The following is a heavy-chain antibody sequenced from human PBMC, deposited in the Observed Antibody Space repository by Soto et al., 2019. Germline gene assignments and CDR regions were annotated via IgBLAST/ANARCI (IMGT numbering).Heavy chain of an antibody. CDR2: IKNKNDGGTT. J-gene: IGHJ4*01. Sequence: ESGGGLVKPGGSLTLSCAASGFSFKNAWMNWVRQAPGKGLEWVGRIKNKNDGGTTDYAAFVQGRFTISRDAPENTLYLHMTGLKTEDTAVHFCTGLWFGEIYNYWGQGSLVTVSS. V-gene: IGHV3-15*07. D-gene: IGHD3-10*01. CDR3: TGLWFGEIYNY. CDR1: GFSFKNAW.